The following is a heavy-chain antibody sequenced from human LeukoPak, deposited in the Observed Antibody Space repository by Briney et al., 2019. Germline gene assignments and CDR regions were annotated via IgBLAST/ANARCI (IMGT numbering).Heavy chain of an antibody. D-gene: IGHD3-10*01. V-gene: IGHV3-7*05. CDR3: ARGSYGD. Sequence: EGSLRLSCAASGFAFSDYWMGWVRQAPGKGLEWVANINQGESEKYYVDSVKGRFTISRDNAKNSLYLQMNSLRVEDTAVYYCARGSYGDWGQGTLVTVSS. CDR1: GFAFSDYW. J-gene: IGHJ4*02. CDR2: INQGESEK.